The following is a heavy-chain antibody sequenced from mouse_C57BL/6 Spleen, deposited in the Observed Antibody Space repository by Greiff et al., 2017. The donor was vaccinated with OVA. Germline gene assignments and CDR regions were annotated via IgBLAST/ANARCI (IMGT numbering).Heavy chain of an antibody. CDR1: GYTFTSYW. J-gene: IGHJ1*03. V-gene: IGHV1-64*01. Sequence: QVQLQQPGAELVKPGASVKLSCKASGYTFTSYWMHWVKQRPGQGLEWIGMIHPNSGSTNYNEKFKSKATLTVDKSSSTAYMQLSSLTSEDSAVYYCARGDYGSSGDWYFDVWGTGTTVTVSS. D-gene: IGHD1-1*01. CDR2: IHPNSGST. CDR3: ARGDYGSSGDWYFDV.